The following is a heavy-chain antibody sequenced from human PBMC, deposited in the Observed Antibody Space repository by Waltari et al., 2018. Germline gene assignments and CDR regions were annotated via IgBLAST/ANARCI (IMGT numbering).Heavy chain of an antibody. J-gene: IGHJ5*02. CDR2: IYSGDPDT. D-gene: IGHD2-2*02. CDR3: ARQEYCSSTSCSTNWFDP. V-gene: IGHV5-51*01. Sequence: EVQLVQSGAEVKKPGESLKISCKGSGYSFTSYWIGWVRQMPGKGLEWMGVIYSGDPDTRYLPSFQGQVTISAEKSISTAYLQWSSLNASDTAMYYCARQEYCSSTSCSTNWFDPWGQGTLVTVSS. CDR1: GYSFTSYW.